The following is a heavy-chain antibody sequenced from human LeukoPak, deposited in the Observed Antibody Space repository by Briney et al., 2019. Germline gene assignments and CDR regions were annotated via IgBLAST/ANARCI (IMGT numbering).Heavy chain of an antibody. CDR1: GFIFNDYA. V-gene: IGHV3-23*01. Sequence: GGSLRLSCAASGFIFNDYAMSWVRQVPGKGLECVSVISASGGKTYYADSVKGRFTISRGTSKTTISLQMNSLRVEDSAVYYCAKWTRTTLFRGDRARFDSWGQGTLVTVSS. J-gene: IGHJ4*02. D-gene: IGHD3-10*01. CDR2: ISASGGKT. CDR3: AKWTRTTLFRGDRARFDS.